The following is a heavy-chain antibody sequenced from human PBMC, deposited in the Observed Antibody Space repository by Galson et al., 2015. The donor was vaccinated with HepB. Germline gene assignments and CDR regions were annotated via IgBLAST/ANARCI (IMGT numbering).Heavy chain of an antibody. D-gene: IGHD2-2*02. CDR2: INCDGSST. J-gene: IGHJ4*02. CDR3: AREAPAAISVYYFDY. CDR1: GFTFSTYW. Sequence: SLRLSCAASGFTFSTYWIHWVRQAPGKGLVWVSRINCDGSSTSYADSVKGRFTISRDNTKNTLYLQMNSLRAEDTAVYYCAREAPAAISVYYFDYWGQGTLVTVSS. V-gene: IGHV3-74*01.